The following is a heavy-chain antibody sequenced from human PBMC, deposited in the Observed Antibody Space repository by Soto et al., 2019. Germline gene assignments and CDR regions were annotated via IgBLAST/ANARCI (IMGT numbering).Heavy chain of an antibody. D-gene: IGHD1-26*01. Sequence: AASVKVSCKASGFTFTSSAMQWVRQARGQRLEWIGWIVVGSGNTNYAQKFQERVTITRDMSTSTAYMELSSLRSEDTAVYYCAADLSGGYYYMDVWGKGTTVTVSS. CDR1: GFTFTSSA. V-gene: IGHV1-58*02. J-gene: IGHJ6*03. CDR2: IVVGSGNT. CDR3: AADLSGGYYYMDV.